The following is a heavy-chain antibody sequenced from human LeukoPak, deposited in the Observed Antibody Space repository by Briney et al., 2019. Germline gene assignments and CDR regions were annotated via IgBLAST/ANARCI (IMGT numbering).Heavy chain of an antibody. CDR2: LCYSGRT. CDR1: GGSIRSHS. Sequence: SETLSLTCTVSGGSIRSHSWSWIRQPPGRGLEWIGYLCYSGRTDYNPFLKTRVTVSVDTSKNQFSLKLASLTAADTALYYCARAYLHYYDSSGYLYYFDYWGQGALVTVSS. V-gene: IGHV4-59*11. J-gene: IGHJ4*02. CDR3: ARAYLHYYDSSGYLYYFDY. D-gene: IGHD3-22*01.